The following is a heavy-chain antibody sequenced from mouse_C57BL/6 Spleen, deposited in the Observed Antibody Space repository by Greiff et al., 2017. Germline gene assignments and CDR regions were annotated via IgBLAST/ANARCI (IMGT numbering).Heavy chain of an antibody. V-gene: IGHV1-62-2*01. CDR2: FYPGSGSI. CDR1: GYTFTEYT. J-gene: IGHJ1*03. CDR3: ARHEVLYSNYWYFDV. Sequence: VKLQESGAELVKPGASVKLSCKASGYTFTEYTIHWVKQRPGQGLEWIGWFYPGSGSIKYNEKFKDKATLTADKSSSTVYMELSRLTSEDSAVYFCARHEVLYSNYWYFDVWGTGTTVTVSS. D-gene: IGHD2-5*01.